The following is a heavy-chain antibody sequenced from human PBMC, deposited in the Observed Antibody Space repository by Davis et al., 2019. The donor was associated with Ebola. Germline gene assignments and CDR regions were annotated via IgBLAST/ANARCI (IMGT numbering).Heavy chain of an antibody. D-gene: IGHD4-17*01. CDR1: GFTFSGSA. CDR2: IRSKANSYAT. CDR3: TRDRYDYGDYGGNY. J-gene: IGHJ4*02. V-gene: IGHV3-73*01. Sequence: GESLKISCAASGFTFSGSAMHWVRQASGKGLEWVGRIRSKANSYATAYAASVKGRFTISRDDSKNTAYLQMNSLKTEDTAVYYCTRDRYDYGDYGGNYWGQGTLVTVSS.